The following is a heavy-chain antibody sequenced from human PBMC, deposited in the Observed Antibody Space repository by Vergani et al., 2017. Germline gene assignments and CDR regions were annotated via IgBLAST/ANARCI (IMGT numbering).Heavy chain of an antibody. CDR1: GGSISSGGYY. CDR3: ARDSDYGDLSFDY. Sequence: QLQLQESGSGLVKPSQTLSLTCAVSGGSISSGGYYWGWIRQPPGKGLEWIGSIYYSGSTYYNPSLKSRVTISVDTSKNQFSLKLSSVTAADTAVYYCARDSDYGDLSFDYWGQGTLVTVSS. J-gene: IGHJ4*02. V-gene: IGHV4-30-2*03. D-gene: IGHD4-17*01. CDR2: IYYSGST.